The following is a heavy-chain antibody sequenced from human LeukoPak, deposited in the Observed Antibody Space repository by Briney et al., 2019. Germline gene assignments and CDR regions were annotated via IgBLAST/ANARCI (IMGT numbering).Heavy chain of an antibody. CDR3: AKTIDGFWPQFDF. V-gene: IGHV3-66*01. CDR1: GLSVSSNH. Sequence: GGSLRVSCAASGLSVSSNHMSWVRQAPGKGLEWVSVVYSRGKTDYAGSVRGRFTMSTDTSKNTLFLQMNALRTEDTAVYYCAKTIDGFWPQFDFWGQGTLITVSS. D-gene: IGHD5-24*01. CDR2: VYSRGKT. J-gene: IGHJ4*02.